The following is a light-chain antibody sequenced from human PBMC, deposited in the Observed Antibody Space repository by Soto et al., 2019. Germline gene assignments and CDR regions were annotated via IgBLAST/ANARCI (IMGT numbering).Light chain of an antibody. Sequence: QSVLTQPASVSGSPGQSITISCTGKSSDGGGYNYVSWYQQHPGKAPKLMIYDVRNRPSGVSNRFSGSKSVNTASLTISGLQAEDEADYYCSSYTTISTYVFGTGTKVTVL. J-gene: IGLJ1*01. CDR1: SSDGGGYNY. V-gene: IGLV2-14*01. CDR2: DVR. CDR3: SSYTTISTYV.